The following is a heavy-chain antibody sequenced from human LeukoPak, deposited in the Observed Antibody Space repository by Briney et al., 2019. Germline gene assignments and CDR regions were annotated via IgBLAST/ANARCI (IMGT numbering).Heavy chain of an antibody. J-gene: IGHJ6*03. CDR2: IYYSGST. CDR1: GGSISGYY. CDR3: AIAEYSSRSYYYYYMDV. V-gene: IGHV4-59*01. Sequence: SETLSLTCTVSGGSISGYYWSWIRQPPGKGLEWIGYIYYSGSTNKNPSLKSRVTISVDMSKNQFSLKLSSVTAADTAVYYCAIAEYSSRSYYYYYMDVWGKGTTVTVSS. D-gene: IGHD6-19*01.